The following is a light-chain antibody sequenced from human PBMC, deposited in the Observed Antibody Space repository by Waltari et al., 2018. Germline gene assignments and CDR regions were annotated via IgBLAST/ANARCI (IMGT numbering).Light chain of an antibody. Sequence: EVVLTQSPATLSLSPGERVTLSCRASQYIDNYLAWYHQRPGQAPRLLIYDASTRATGVPARFSGSGSGTDFSLTISGLEPEDFAVYYCQSRANWPPYSFGQGTRVDI. CDR2: DAS. CDR3: QSRANWPPYS. CDR1: QYIDNY. J-gene: IGKJ2*01. V-gene: IGKV3-11*01.